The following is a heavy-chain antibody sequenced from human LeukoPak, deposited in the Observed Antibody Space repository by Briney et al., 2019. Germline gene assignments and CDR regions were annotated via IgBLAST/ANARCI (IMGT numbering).Heavy chain of an antibody. V-gene: IGHV3-23*01. CDR1: GFTFSSYA. CDR3: AKDGPYYYGSGSPL. Sequence: KTGGSLRLSCAASGFTFSSYAMSWVRQAPGKGLEWVSAISGSGGSTYYADSVKGRFTISRDNSRNTLYLQMNSLRAEDTAVYYCAKDGPYYYGSGSPLWGQGTLVTVSS. CDR2: ISGSGGST. J-gene: IGHJ4*02. D-gene: IGHD3-10*01.